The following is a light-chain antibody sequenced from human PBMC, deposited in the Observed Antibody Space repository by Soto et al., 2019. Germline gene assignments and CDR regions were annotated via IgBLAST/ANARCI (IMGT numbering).Light chain of an antibody. V-gene: IGKV1-12*01. J-gene: IGKJ4*01. CDR3: QQANSIPLT. Sequence: IHMTHAPASLSASALYRVTITCQASQDISHYLNWYQQKPGKAPKLLIYAASGLPSGVPSRFSGSGSGTDFTLTISSLQPEDFATYYCQQANSIPLTFGGGTKVDIK. CDR2: AAS. CDR1: QDISHY.